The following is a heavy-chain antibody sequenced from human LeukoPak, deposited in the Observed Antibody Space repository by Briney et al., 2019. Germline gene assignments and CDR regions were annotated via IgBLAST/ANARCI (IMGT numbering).Heavy chain of an antibody. Sequence: PGGSLRLSCAASGLTFSIHIMNWVRQAPGKGLEWVSSISSSSSYIYYADSVKGRFTISRDNAKNSLYLQMNSLRAEDTAVYYCARDPHYDFWTGYYDYWGQGTLVTVSS. D-gene: IGHD3-3*01. CDR2: ISSSSSYI. V-gene: IGHV3-21*01. CDR3: ARDPHYDFWTGYYDY. CDR1: GLTFSIHI. J-gene: IGHJ4*02.